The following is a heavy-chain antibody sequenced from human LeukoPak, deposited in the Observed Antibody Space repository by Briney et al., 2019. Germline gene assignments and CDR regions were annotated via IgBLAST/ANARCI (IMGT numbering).Heavy chain of an antibody. CDR2: ISAYNGNT. CDR3: ASGSRQQLVTSGAFDI. D-gene: IGHD6-13*01. J-gene: IGHJ3*02. Sequence: ASVKVSCKASGGTFSSYAISWVRQAPGQGLEWMGWISAYNGNTNYAQKLQGRVTMTTDTSTSTAYMELGSLRSDDTAVYYCASGSRQQLVTSGAFDIWGQGAMVTVSS. CDR1: GGTFSSYA. V-gene: IGHV1-18*01.